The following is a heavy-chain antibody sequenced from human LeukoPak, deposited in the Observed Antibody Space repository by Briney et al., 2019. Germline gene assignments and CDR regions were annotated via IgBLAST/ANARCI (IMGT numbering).Heavy chain of an antibody. CDR2: IKVDGTVK. CDR1: GFTFSRYW. D-gene: IGHD5-24*01. V-gene: IGHV3-7*02. CDR3: AASINMFDY. Sequence: GGSLRLSCAASGFTFSRYWMSWVRQAPGKGLEWVANIKVDGTVKYYVESVKGRFIISRDNAKNSLYLQMNSLRAEDTAVYYCAASINMFDYWGQGTLVTVSS. J-gene: IGHJ4*02.